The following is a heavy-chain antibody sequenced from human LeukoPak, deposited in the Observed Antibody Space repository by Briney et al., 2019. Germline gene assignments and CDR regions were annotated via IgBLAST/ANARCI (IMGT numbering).Heavy chain of an antibody. CDR2: IYHSGST. CDR1: GGSISSGGYY. CDR3: ARDTQEAAGGLGYYYYYYYMDV. V-gene: IGHV4-30-2*01. Sequence: PSQTLSLTCTVSGGSISSGGYYWSWIRQPPGKGLEWIGYIYHSGSTYYNPSLKSRVTISVDRSKNQFSLKLSSVTAADTAVYYCARDTQEAAGGLGYYYYYYYMDVWGKGTTVTVSS. D-gene: IGHD6-13*01. J-gene: IGHJ6*03.